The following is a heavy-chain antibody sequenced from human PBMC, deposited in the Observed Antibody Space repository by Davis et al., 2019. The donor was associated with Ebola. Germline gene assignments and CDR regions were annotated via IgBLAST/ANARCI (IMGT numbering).Heavy chain of an antibody. CDR2: TSNNANSYTT. V-gene: IGHV3-72*01. J-gene: IGHJ4*02. CDR3: ARVKYSKGHDY. Sequence: GGSLRLSCAASGFTFSDYYMNWVRQAPGKGLEWVGCTSNNANSYTTEYAASVEGRFTISRDDSKNSLYLQMNNLKTEDTAVYYCARVKYSKGHDYWGQGTLVTVSS. D-gene: IGHD6-6*01. CDR1: GFTFSDYY.